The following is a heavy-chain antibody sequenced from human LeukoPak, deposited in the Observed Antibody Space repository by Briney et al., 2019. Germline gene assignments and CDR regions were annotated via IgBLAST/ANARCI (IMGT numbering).Heavy chain of an antibody. D-gene: IGHD3-22*01. CDR2: INWNGGST. CDR1: GFTFSSYA. Sequence: PGGSLRLSCAASGFTFSSYAMNWVRQAPGKGLEWVSGINWNGGSTGYADSVKGRFTISRDNAKNSLYLQMNSLRAEDTALYHCARSNDSPYLHDYWGQGTLVTVSS. V-gene: IGHV3-20*01. CDR3: ARSNDSPYLHDY. J-gene: IGHJ4*02.